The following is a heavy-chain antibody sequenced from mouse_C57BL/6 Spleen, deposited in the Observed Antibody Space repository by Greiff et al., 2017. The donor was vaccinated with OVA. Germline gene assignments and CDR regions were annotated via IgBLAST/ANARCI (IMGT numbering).Heavy chain of an antibody. J-gene: IGHJ2*01. Sequence: VKLQEPGPGLVAPSQSLSITCTVSGFSLTSYGVSWVRQPPGKGLEWLGVIWGDGSTNHHSAPISRLSISKENSKSQVFLKLNSLQTDDTATYYCAKKHYGNFFDYWGQGTTLTVSS. CDR3: AKKHYGNFFDY. CDR1: GFSLTSYG. D-gene: IGHD2-1*01. V-gene: IGHV2-3*01. CDR2: IWGDGST.